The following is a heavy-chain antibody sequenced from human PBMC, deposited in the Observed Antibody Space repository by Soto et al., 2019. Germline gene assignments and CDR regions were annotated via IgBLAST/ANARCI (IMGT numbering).Heavy chain of an antibody. D-gene: IGHD3-9*01. V-gene: IGHV1-8*01. Sequence: ASVKVSCKASGYTFTSYDINWVRQATGQGLEWMGWMNPSSGNTGYAQKFQSRVTMTKNTSISTAYMELSSLRSEDTAVYYCARGWKRYFDWSHYYYYGMDVWGQGTTVTVSS. CDR3: ARGWKRYFDWSHYYYYGMDV. J-gene: IGHJ6*02. CDR2: MNPSSGNT. CDR1: GYTFTSYD.